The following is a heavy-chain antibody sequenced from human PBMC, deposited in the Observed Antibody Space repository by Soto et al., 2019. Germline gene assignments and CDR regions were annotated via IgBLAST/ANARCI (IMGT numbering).Heavy chain of an antibody. D-gene: IGHD1-26*01. CDR3: ARDRTGRSDNPDD. Sequence: QVQLVQSGAEVKKPGASVKVACKASGYTFTSYGIRWVRQAPGRGLEWMGWISAYNGDTNYVKKIQGRVTMTTDTSTSTAYREQKTLRSDDTAVYYCARDRTGRSDNPDDWGQGTPVTVSS. J-gene: IGHJ4*02. V-gene: IGHV1-18*01. CDR2: ISAYNGDT. CDR1: GYTFTSYG.